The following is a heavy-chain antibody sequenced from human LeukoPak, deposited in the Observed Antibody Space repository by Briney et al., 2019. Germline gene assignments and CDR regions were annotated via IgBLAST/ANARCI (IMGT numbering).Heavy chain of an antibody. D-gene: IGHD1-7*01. J-gene: IGHJ4*02. CDR2: IKQDGSEK. Sequence: GGSLRLSCAASGFTSSSYWMSWVRQAPGKGLEWVAIIKQDGSEKSYVDSVKGRFTISRDNAKNSMYLQMSSLRAEDTAVYYCAKGSVWNYEFDYWGQGTLVTVSS. CDR3: AKGSVWNYEFDY. CDR1: GFTSSSYW. V-gene: IGHV3-7*03.